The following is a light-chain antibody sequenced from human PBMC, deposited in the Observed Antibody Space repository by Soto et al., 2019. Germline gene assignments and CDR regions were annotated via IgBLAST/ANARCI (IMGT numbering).Light chain of an antibody. Sequence: DIHMTQSPSSLSASVGDRVTITCRASQRIFTYLNWYQQKPGKAPNLLIFAASSLQTGVPSRFIGSVSGIDFTLTINSLQPEDFATYYCQQSYSGPRTFGPGTKVDI. V-gene: IGKV1-39*01. CDR2: AAS. CDR3: QQSYSGPRT. J-gene: IGKJ3*01. CDR1: QRIFTY.